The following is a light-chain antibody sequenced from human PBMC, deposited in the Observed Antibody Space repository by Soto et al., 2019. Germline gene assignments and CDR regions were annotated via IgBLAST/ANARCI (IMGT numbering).Light chain of an antibody. V-gene: IGKV3-20*01. CDR2: DAS. CDR3: QQYGTSPYT. CDR1: QSVSSSY. Sequence: EIVLTQSPGTLSLSPGERATLSCRASQSVSSSYLAWYQQKPGQAPRLLIYDASNRATGIPDRFSGSGSGTAFTLTISRLAPEDFAVYYCQQYGTSPYTFGQGTKLEIK. J-gene: IGKJ2*01.